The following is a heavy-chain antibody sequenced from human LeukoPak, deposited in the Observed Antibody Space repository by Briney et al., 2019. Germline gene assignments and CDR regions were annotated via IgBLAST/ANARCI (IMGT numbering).Heavy chain of an antibody. CDR1: GGTFSSYA. CDR3: ASHDYSNYDYYYYYMDV. J-gene: IGHJ6*03. Sequence: SVKVSCKASGGTFSSYAISWVRQAPGQGLEWMGGILPIFGTANYAQKFQGRVTITADESTSTAYMELSSLRSEDTAVYYCASHDYSNYDYYYYYMDVWGKETTVTVSS. CDR2: ILPIFGTA. D-gene: IGHD4-11*01. V-gene: IGHV1-69*01.